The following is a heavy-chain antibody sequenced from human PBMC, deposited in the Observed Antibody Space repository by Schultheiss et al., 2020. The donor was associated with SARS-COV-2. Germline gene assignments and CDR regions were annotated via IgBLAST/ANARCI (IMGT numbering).Heavy chain of an antibody. Sequence: SCAASGFTVSSNYMSWVRQAPGKGLEWVSVIYSGGSTYYADSVKGRFTISRDNSKNTLYLQMNSLRAEDTAVYYCARGEYYYDSSGLSGDAFDIWGQGTTVTVSS. D-gene: IGHD3-22*01. CDR1: GFTVSSNY. CDR3: ARGEYYYDSSGLSGDAFDI. J-gene: IGHJ3*02. V-gene: IGHV3-66*01. CDR2: IYSGGST.